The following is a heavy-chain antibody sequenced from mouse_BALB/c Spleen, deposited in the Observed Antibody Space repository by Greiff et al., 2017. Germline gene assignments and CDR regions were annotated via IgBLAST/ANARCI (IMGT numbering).Heavy chain of an antibody. D-gene: IGHD2-14*01. V-gene: IGHV3-6*02. J-gene: IGHJ2*01. Sequence: EVKLMESGPGLVKPSQSLSLTCSVTGYSITSGYYWNWIRQFPGNKLEWMGYISYDGSNNYNPSLKNRISITRDTSKNQFFLKLNSVTTEDTATYYCARGEIAYYRYEGFDYWGQGTTLTVSS. CDR1: GYSITSGYY. CDR3: ARGEIAYYRYEGFDY. CDR2: ISYDGSN.